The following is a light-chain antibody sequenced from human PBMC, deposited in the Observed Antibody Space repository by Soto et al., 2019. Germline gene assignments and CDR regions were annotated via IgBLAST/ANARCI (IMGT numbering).Light chain of an antibody. V-gene: IGKV1-17*01. J-gene: IGKJ4*01. Sequence: DIQMSQSPSSLSASLGDSVTIXXRASQGIRNDLGWYQQKSGKAPKSXIYSASSLQSGVPSRFSGSGAGTEFTLTISSLQPEDFATYYCLQHNSYTLTFGGGTKVDIK. CDR2: SAS. CDR1: QGIRND. CDR3: LQHNSYTLT.